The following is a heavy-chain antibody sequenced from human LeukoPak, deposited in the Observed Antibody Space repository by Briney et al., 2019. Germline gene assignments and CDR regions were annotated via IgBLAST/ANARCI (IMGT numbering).Heavy chain of an antibody. J-gene: IGHJ6*03. Sequence: LSLTCTVSGGSISSYYWSWIRQPPGKGLEWVAVISYDGSNKYYADSVKGRFTISRDNSKNTLYLQMNSLRAEDTAVYYCARGPVPAAIQAYYMDVWGKGTTVTVSS. D-gene: IGHD2-2*02. V-gene: IGHV3-30-3*01. CDR2: ISYDGSNK. CDR3: ARGPVPAAIQAYYMDV. CDR1: GGSISSYY.